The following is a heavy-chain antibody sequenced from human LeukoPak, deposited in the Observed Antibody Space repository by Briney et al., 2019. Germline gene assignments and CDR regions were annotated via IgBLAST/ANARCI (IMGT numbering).Heavy chain of an antibody. CDR2: ISSSSSYI. CDR3: ARDDSTGYYQDY. Sequence: GGSLRLSCAASGFTFSSYSMNWFRQAPAKGLEWVSSISSSSSYIYYADSVKGRFTISRDNAKNSLYLQMNSLRAEDTAVYYCARDDSTGYYQDYWGQGTLVTVSS. V-gene: IGHV3-21*01. D-gene: IGHD3-22*01. CDR1: GFTFSSYS. J-gene: IGHJ4*02.